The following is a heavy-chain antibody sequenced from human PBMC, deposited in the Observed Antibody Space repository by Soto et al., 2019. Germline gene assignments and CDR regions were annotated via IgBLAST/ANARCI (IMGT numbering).Heavy chain of an antibody. D-gene: IGHD6-13*01. J-gene: IGHJ4*02. CDR2: ISPNNGNT. V-gene: IGHV1-18*01. CDR3: ARGRAATLAAAGHDY. Sequence: GASVKVSCKASGYTFTNYGISWVRQAPGQGLEWTGWISPNNGNTKYAQKIQGRVTMTTDTSTSTAYMDLRSLISDDTAVYYCARGRAATLAAAGHDYWGQGTLVTVSS. CDR1: GYTFTNYG.